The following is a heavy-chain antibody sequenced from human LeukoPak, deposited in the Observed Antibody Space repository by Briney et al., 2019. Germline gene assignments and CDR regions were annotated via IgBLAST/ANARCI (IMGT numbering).Heavy chain of an antibody. V-gene: IGHV3-7*03. D-gene: IGHD4-17*01. Sequence: GGSLRLSCAASGFTFSHYYMSWVRQAPGKGLEWLAHIKYDGSETYHVDSVKGRFTISRDNAKNSPYLQMNSLRAEDTAVYYCTRDEGATVTTFRFDYWGQGTLVSVSS. CDR3: TRDEGATVTTFRFDY. CDR1: GFTFSHYY. CDR2: IKYDGSET. J-gene: IGHJ4*02.